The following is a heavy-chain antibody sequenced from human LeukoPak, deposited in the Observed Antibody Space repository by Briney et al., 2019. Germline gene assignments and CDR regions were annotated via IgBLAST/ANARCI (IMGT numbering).Heavy chain of an antibody. J-gene: IGHJ4*02. CDR1: GFIFNNYG. CDR2: ISSSRTI. Sequence: GGSLRLSCAASGFIFNNYGLIWVRQAPGKGLEWVSYISSSRTIYYADSVKGRFTISRDNAKNSLYLQMNSLRAEDSAVYYCARDISNVASYYFDYWGQGTLVTVSS. CDR3: ARDISNVASYYFDY. D-gene: IGHD4/OR15-4a*01. V-gene: IGHV3-48*04.